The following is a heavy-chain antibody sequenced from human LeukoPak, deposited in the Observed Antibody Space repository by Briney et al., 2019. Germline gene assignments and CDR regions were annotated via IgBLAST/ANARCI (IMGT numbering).Heavy chain of an antibody. CDR1: GYTLTELS. Sequence: VKVSCKASGYTLTELSMHWLRQAPGKGLEWLGGFDPEDGETIYAQKFQGRVTMTEDTSTDTAYMDLSSLRSEDTAVYYCATSPGYYYMDVWGKGTTVTVSS. V-gene: IGHV1-24*01. CDR3: ATSPGYYYMDV. CDR2: FDPEDGET. J-gene: IGHJ6*03.